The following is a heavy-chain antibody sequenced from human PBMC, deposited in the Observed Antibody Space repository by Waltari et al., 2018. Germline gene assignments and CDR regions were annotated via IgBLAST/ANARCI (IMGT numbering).Heavy chain of an antibody. CDR1: GFTFSSYA. Sequence: GESGGGVVQPGRSLRLSCAASGFTFSSYAMHWVRQAPGKGLEWLAVISFDGSNKYYADSVKGRFTISRDNSKNTLYLQMNSLRAEDTAVYYCARAPFYDFSSDYYYMDVWGKGTTVTVSS. D-gene: IGHD3-3*01. CDR3: ARAPFYDFSSDYYYMDV. V-gene: IGHV3-30*01. CDR2: ISFDGSNK. J-gene: IGHJ6*03.